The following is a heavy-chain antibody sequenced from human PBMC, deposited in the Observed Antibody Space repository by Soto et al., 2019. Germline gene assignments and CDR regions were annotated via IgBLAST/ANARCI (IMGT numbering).Heavy chain of an antibody. CDR3: ARLHDIWSAYGIDD. J-gene: IGHJ6*02. CDR1: GYSFTSYS. Sequence: GSVPVSCKASGYSFTSYSIQCVRQAPGQGLEGMGWINAASGNTKNSQRFQGRVSFTRDTSASTAYMVLSSLRSEDTAVYDCARLHDIWSAYGIDDWGQGTTVTVSS. V-gene: IGHV1-3*01. CDR2: INAASGNT. D-gene: IGHD3-3*01.